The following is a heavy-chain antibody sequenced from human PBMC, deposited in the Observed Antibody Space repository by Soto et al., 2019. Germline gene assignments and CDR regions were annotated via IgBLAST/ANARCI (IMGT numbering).Heavy chain of an antibody. V-gene: IGHV1-46*03. CDR1: GYTFTSYG. J-gene: IGHJ4*02. CDR3: ALSGDHKPYFDY. D-gene: IGHD1-26*01. Sequence: ASVKLSCTASGYTFTSYGISWVRQAPGQGLEWMGIINPSGGSTSYAQKFQGRVTMTRDTSTSTVYMELSSLRSEDTAVYYCALSGDHKPYFDYWGQGTLVTVSS. CDR2: INPSGGST.